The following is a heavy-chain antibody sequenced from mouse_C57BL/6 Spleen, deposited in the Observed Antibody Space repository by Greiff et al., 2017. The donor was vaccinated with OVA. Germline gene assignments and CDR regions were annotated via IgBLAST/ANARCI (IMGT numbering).Heavy chain of an antibody. Sequence: EVQLVESGGGLVKPGGSLKLSCAASGFTFSSYAMSWVRQTPEKRLEWVATISDGGSYTYYPDNVKGRFTISRDNAKNNLYLQMSHLKSEDTAMDYCARDEGPFAYWGQVTLVTVSA. CDR3: ARDEGPFAY. J-gene: IGHJ3*01. D-gene: IGHD3-3*01. V-gene: IGHV5-4*01. CDR2: ISDGGSYT. CDR1: GFTFSSYA.